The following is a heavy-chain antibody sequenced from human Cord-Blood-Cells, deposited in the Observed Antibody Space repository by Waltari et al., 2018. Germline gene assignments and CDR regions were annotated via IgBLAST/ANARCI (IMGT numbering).Heavy chain of an antibody. CDR3: ARAVRGSGTSTDAFDI. Sequence: GGSISSYYWSWIRQPPGKGLEWIGYIYYRGSTNYNPSLKSRVTISVDTSKNQFSLKLSSVTAADTAVYYCARAVRGSGTSTDAFDIWGQGTMVTVSS. J-gene: IGHJ3*02. V-gene: IGHV4-59*08. CDR2: IYYRGST. D-gene: IGHD3-16*01. CDR1: GGSISSYY.